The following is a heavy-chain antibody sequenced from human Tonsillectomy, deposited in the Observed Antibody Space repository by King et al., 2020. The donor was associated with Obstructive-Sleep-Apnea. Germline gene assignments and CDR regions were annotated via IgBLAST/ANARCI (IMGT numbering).Heavy chain of an antibody. D-gene: IGHD6-19*01. CDR2: INPNSGGT. J-gene: IGHJ4*02. V-gene: IGHV1-2*04. Sequence: VQLVESGAEVKKPGASVKVSCKASGYTFTGYYMHWVRQAPGQGLEWMGWINPNSGGTYYAQKFQGWVTMTRDTSISTAYMELSRLRSDDTAVYYCATTAGYSSGEFDYWGQGTLVTVSS. CDR1: GYTFTGYY. CDR3: ATTAGYSSGEFDY.